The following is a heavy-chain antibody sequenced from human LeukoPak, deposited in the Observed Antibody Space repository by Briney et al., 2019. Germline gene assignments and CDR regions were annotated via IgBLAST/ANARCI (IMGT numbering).Heavy chain of an antibody. CDR3: ARRAGAYSHPYDY. CDR2: ISWNSGSI. V-gene: IGHV3-9*01. Sequence: GGSLRLSCAVSGFTFDDYAMHWVRQAPGKGLEWVSGISWNSGSIAYADSVKGRFTISRDNSKNTLYLQMNSLRAEDTAVYYCARRAGAYSHPYDYWGQGTLVTVSS. D-gene: IGHD4/OR15-4a*01. CDR1: GFTFDDYA. J-gene: IGHJ4*02.